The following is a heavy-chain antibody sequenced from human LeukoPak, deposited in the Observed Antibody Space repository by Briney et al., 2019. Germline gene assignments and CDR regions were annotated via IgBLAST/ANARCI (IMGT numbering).Heavy chain of an antibody. CDR2: IKHDGSEK. CDR3: ARDSAVVPAADPNYYYYGMDV. D-gene: IGHD2-2*01. V-gene: IGHV3-7*01. J-gene: IGHJ6*02. Sequence: GGSLRLSCAASGFTFSSYWMSWVRQAPGKGLEWVANIKHDGSEKYYVDSVKGRFTISRDNAENSLYLQMNSLRAEDTAVYYCARDSAVVPAADPNYYYYGMDVWGQGTTVTVSS. CDR1: GFTFSSYW.